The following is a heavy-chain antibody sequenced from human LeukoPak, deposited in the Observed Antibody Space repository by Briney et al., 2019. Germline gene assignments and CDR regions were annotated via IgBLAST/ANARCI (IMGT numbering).Heavy chain of an antibody. D-gene: IGHD2-15*01. J-gene: IGHJ3*02. Sequence: RTSEPLSLTCTVSGGSNNNYYWIWIPQPAGKGLEWIGRFYTRGSTNYNPSLKSRGTMSVDTSKNQFSLKLSSGTAADTAVYYCARGRYCSADICAGGDAFDIWGQGTMVSVSS. V-gene: IGHV4-4*07. CDR1: GGSNNNYY. CDR3: ARGRYCSADICAGGDAFDI. CDR2: FYTRGST.